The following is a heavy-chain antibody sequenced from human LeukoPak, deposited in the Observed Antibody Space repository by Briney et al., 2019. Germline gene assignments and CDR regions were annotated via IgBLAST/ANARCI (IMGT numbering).Heavy chain of an antibody. D-gene: IGHD6-19*01. Sequence: ASVKVSCRASGYTFTAYYMHWVRQAPGQGLEWMGWINPSSGGTNYAQKFQGRVTMTRDTSISTAYMELNSLKSDDTAVYFCAMTSAGGWYSIDWGQGTLVTVSS. V-gene: IGHV1-2*02. CDR3: AMTSAGGWYSID. CDR2: INPSSGGT. CDR1: GYTFTAYY. J-gene: IGHJ4*02.